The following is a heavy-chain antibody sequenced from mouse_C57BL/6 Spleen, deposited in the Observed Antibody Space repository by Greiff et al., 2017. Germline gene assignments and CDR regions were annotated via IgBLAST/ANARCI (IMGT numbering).Heavy chain of an antibody. CDR2: IYPGDGDT. J-gene: IGHJ3*01. D-gene: IGHD2-4*01. CDR3: AKEGDYDYDGFAY. Sequence: VQLQQSGPELVKPGASVKISCKASGYAFSSSWMNWVKQRPGKGLEWIGRIYPGDGDTNYNGKFKGKATLTADKSSSTAYMQLSNLTSEDSAVYFCAKEGDYDYDGFAYWGQGTLVTVSA. V-gene: IGHV1-82*01. CDR1: GYAFSSSW.